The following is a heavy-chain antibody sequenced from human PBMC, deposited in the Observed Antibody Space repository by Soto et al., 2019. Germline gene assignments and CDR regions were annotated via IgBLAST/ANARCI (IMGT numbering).Heavy chain of an antibody. V-gene: IGHV3-23*01. CDR2: ISGSGITT. CDR3: AKDLRGGATSIDY. J-gene: IGHJ4*02. CDR1: GFTFSSYA. D-gene: IGHD1-26*01. Sequence: GGSLRLSCAASGFTFSSYAMSWVCQAPGKGLEWVSVISGSGITTYYADSVKGRFTISRDNSKNTLYLQMNSLRAEDTAVYYCAKDLRGGATSIDYWGQGTLVTVSS.